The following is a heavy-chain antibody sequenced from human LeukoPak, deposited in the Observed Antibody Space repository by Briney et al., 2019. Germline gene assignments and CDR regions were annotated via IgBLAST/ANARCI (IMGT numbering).Heavy chain of an antibody. D-gene: IGHD1-26*01. CDR3: ARAPYSGSYAVFDY. J-gene: IGHJ4*02. CDR2: INSDGSNT. V-gene: IGHV3-74*01. CDR1: GFTFSSDW. Sequence: GGSLRPSCAASGFTFSSDWMHWVRQAPGKGLVWVSRINSDGSNTIYADSVKGRFTISRNNATNTLYLQIHSLRAEDTAVYYCARAPYSGSYAVFDYWGQGTLVTVSS.